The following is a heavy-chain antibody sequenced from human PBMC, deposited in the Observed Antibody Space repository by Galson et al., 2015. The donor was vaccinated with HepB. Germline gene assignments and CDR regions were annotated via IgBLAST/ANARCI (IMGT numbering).Heavy chain of an antibody. CDR1: GFTFSSYA. CDR3: ASTRYSGSYEPFDY. Sequence: SLRLSCAASGFTFSSYAMHWVRQAPGKGLEWVAVISYDGSNKYYADSVKGRFTISRDNSKNTLYLQMNSLRAEDTAVYYCASTRYSGSYEPFDYWGQGTLVTVSS. J-gene: IGHJ4*02. V-gene: IGHV3-30*04. CDR2: ISYDGSNK. D-gene: IGHD1-26*01.